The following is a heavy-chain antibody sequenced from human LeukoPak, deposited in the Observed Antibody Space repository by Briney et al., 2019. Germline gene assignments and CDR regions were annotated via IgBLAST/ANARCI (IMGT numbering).Heavy chain of an antibody. D-gene: IGHD4-11*01. CDR3: ARDAHDYSNLFDY. CDR1: GFTFSDYY. J-gene: IGHJ4*02. V-gene: IGHV3-11*01. Sequence: GGSLRLSCAASGFTFSDYYMSWIRQAPGKGLEWVSYISSSGSTIYYADSVKGRFTISRDNAKNSLHLQMNSLRAEDTALYYCARDAHDYSNLFDYWGQGTLVTVSS. CDR2: ISSSGSTI.